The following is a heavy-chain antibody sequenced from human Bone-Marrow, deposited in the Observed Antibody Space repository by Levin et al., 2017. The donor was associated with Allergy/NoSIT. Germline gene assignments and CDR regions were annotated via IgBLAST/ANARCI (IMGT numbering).Heavy chain of an antibody. J-gene: IGHJ4*02. V-gene: IGHV3-23*01. CDR1: GFSFSSYS. CDR2: ISANGGDT. CDR3: AKRYGGFFSSPFDL. D-gene: IGHD5-12*01. Sequence: GESLKISCVASGFSFSSYSMSWVRQAPGKGLEWVSGISANGGDTDYGDSVKGRFTISRDNSKNSLYLQMDSLRAEDTALYYCAKRYGGFFSSPFDLWGQGTQVTVSA.